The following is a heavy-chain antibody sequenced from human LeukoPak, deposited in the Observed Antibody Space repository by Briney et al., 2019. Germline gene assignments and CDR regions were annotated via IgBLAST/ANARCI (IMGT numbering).Heavy chain of an antibody. CDR1: GYTFTSYG. CDR3: ARAEEWGATTDLDY. CDR2: ISAYNGNT. V-gene: IGHV1-18*01. D-gene: IGHD1-26*01. Sequence: APVKVSCKASGYTFTSYGISWVRQAPGQGLEWMGWISAYNGNTNYAQKLQGRVTMTTDTSTSTAYMELRSLRSDDTAVYYCARAEEWGATTDLDYWGQGTLVTVSS. J-gene: IGHJ4*02.